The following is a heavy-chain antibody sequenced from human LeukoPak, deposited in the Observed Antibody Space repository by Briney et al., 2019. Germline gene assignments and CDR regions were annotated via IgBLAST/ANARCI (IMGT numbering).Heavy chain of an antibody. CDR1: GGSISSSSYY. D-gene: IGHD5-12*01. CDR3: ARGLRGLRLWVGYYYMDV. CDR2: IYYRGST. Sequence: SETLSLTCTVSGGSISSSSYYWGWIRQPPGKGLEWIGSIYYRGSTYYNPSLKSRVTMSVDTSKNQFSLKLSSVTAADTAVYYCARGLRGLRLWVGYYYMDVWGKGTTVTVSS. V-gene: IGHV4-39*07. J-gene: IGHJ6*03.